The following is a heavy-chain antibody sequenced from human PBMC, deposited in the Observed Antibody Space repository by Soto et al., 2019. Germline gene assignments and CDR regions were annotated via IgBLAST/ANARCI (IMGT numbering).Heavy chain of an antibody. D-gene: IGHD1-26*01. Sequence: PGESLKISCKGSGYSFTSYWIGWVRQMPGKGLEWMGIIYPGDSDTRYSPSFQGQVTISADKSISTAYLQWSSLKASDTAMYYCARQYSGSYWNYYYYGMDVWGQGAAVTVSS. V-gene: IGHV5-51*01. CDR2: IYPGDSDT. CDR1: GYSFTSYW. CDR3: ARQYSGSYWNYYYYGMDV. J-gene: IGHJ6*02.